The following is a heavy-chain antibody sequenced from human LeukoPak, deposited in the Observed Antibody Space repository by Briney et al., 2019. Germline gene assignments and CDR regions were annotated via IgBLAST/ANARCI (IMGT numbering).Heavy chain of an antibody. CDR3: ARAYSGSGSHYFDY. CDR1: GGTFSSYA. Sequence: SVNVSCKASGGTFSSYAISWVRQAPGQGLEWMGGIIPIFGTANYAQKFQGSATITADESTSTLYMELSSLRSEDTAAYYCARAYSGSGSHYFDYWGQGTLVTVSS. CDR2: IIPIFGTA. V-gene: IGHV1-69*01. J-gene: IGHJ4*02. D-gene: IGHD3-10*01.